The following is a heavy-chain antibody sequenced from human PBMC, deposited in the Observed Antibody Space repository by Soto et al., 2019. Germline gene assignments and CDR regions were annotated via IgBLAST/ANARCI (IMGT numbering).Heavy chain of an antibody. CDR3: AKDNYGSGEIGY. CDR1: GFTFDDYA. J-gene: IGHJ4*02. Sequence: VQLVESGGGLVQPGRSLRLSCAASGFTFDDYAMHWVRQAPGKGLEWVSRISWNSGSIGYADSVKGRFTISRDNAKNSLYLQMNSLRAEDTALYYCAKDNYGSGEIGYWGQGTLVTVSS. CDR2: ISWNSGSI. D-gene: IGHD3-10*01. V-gene: IGHV3-9*01.